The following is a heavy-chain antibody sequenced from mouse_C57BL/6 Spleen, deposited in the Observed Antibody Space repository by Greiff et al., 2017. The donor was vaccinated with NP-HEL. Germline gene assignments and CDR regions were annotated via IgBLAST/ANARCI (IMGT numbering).Heavy chain of an antibody. CDR2: IDPETGGT. CDR3: TRYNYGSYSWFAY. D-gene: IGHD2-1*01. Sequence: QVQLQQSGAELVRPGASVTLSCKASGYTFTDYEMHWVKQTPVHGLEWIGTIDPETGGTAYNQKFKGKATLTADKSSSTAYMELRSLTSEDSAVYCCTRYNYGSYSWFAYWGQGTLVTVSA. J-gene: IGHJ3*01. V-gene: IGHV1-15*01. CDR1: GYTFTDYE.